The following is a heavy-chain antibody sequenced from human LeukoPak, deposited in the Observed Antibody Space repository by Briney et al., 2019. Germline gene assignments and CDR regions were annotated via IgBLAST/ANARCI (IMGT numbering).Heavy chain of an antibody. CDR3: AKAPVTSCRGAYFYPFDS. CDR1: GFTFSSYA. Sequence: GGSLRLSCAASGFTFSSYAMHWVRQAPGKGLEWVAVISYDGSNKYYADSVKGRFTISRDNAKNTLYLQMNSLRAEDAAVYFCAKAPVTSCRGAYFYPFDSWGQGTLVTVSS. D-gene: IGHD3-22*01. V-gene: IGHV3-30*04. J-gene: IGHJ4*02. CDR2: ISYDGSNK.